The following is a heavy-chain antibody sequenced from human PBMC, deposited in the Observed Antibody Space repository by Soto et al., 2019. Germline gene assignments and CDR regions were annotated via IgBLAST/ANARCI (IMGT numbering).Heavy chain of an antibody. J-gene: IGHJ4*02. Sequence: VQLVESGGGVVQPGRSLRLSCAASGFTFSSYAMHWVRQAPGKGLEWVAVISYDGSNKYYADSVKGRFTISRDNSKNTLYLQMNSLRAEDTAVYYCARLADWGQGTLVTVSS. CDR3: ARLAD. V-gene: IGHV3-30-3*01. CDR1: GFTFSSYA. CDR2: ISYDGSNK.